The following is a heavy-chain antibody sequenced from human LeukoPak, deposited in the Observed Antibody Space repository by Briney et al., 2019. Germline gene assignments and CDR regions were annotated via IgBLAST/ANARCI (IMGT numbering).Heavy chain of an antibody. CDR1: GGAISGYS. V-gene: IGHV4-59*13. CDR3: ARMGIAAGGSSGRWFDP. Sequence: SETLSLTCTLSGGAISGYSWSWIRQPPGKGLEWIGCVYYSGSTNYSPSLKSRVTISVDTSKNQVSLKLSSVTAADTAVYYCARMGIAAGGSSGRWFDPWGQGTLVTVSS. D-gene: IGHD6-13*01. J-gene: IGHJ5*02. CDR2: VYYSGST.